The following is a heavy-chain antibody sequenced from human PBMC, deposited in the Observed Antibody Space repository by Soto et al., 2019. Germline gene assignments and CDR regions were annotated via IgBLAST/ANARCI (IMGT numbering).Heavy chain of an antibody. CDR1: GASIRSSDYY. CDR2: IYYTGST. D-gene: IGHD1-26*01. Sequence: SETLSLTCTVSGASIRSSDYYWAWIRQPPGKGLEWIGSIYYTGSTYYTPSLKSRVSIFADTSKNQFSLKLTSVTAADTAVYHCVSGGRWETPQDYWGQGTLVTVSS. V-gene: IGHV4-39*01. J-gene: IGHJ4*02. CDR3: VSGGRWETPQDY.